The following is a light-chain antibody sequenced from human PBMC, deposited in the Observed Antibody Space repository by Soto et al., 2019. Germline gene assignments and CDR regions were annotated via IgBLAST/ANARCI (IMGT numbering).Light chain of an antibody. J-gene: IGKJ5*01. CDR3: QQAISFPLT. CDR2: AAS. CDR1: QGISRW. Sequence: DIQMTQSPSSVSASVGDRVTITCRASQGISRWLVWYQQKPGKAPKRLIYAASSLQSGVPSRFSGSGSGTDFTLTISSLQPDDFATYYCQQAISFPLTFGQGTRLDI. V-gene: IGKV1-12*01.